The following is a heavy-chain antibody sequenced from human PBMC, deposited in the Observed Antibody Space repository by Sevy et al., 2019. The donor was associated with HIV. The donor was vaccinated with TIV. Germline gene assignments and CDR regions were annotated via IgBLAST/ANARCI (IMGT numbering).Heavy chain of an antibody. CDR1: GFIFKSYG. V-gene: IGHV3-30*02. D-gene: IGHD4-17*01. CDR3: VKGPHPAVTTSYALDV. Sequence: GGSLRLSCAASGFIFKSYGMHWVRQAPGKGLEWVAFIRNDGSNKYYADSVRGRFTASRDNPKNTLYLQMNSLRPEDTAVYYCVKGPHPAVTTSYALDVWGQGTTVTVSS. CDR2: IRNDGSNK. J-gene: IGHJ6*02.